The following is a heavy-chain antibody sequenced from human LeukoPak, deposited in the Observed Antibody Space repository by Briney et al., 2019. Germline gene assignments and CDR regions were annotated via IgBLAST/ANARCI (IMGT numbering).Heavy chain of an antibody. Sequence: PGGSLRLSCAASGFTFSSYAMSWVRQAPGKGLEWVSGISWNSGSIGYADSVKGRFTISRDNAKNSLYLQMNSLRAEDTALYYCAKEYGSGSYYYYYYGMDVWGQGATVTVSS. CDR2: ISWNSGSI. CDR1: GFTFSSYA. D-gene: IGHD3-10*01. J-gene: IGHJ6*02. CDR3: AKEYGSGSYYYYYYGMDV. V-gene: IGHV3-9*01.